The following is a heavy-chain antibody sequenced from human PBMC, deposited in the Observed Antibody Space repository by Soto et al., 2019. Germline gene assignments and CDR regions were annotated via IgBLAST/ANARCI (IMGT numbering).Heavy chain of an antibody. CDR3: ARDLGYYDSSASQTVY. V-gene: IGHV1-69*06. CDR2: IIPIFGTA. D-gene: IGHD3-22*01. J-gene: IGHJ4*02. Sequence: SVKVSCKASGGTFSSYAISWVRQAAGQGLEWMGGIIPIFGTANYAQKFQGRVTITADKSTSTAYMELSSLRSEDTAVYYCARDLGYYDSSASQTVYWGQGTLVTVSS. CDR1: GGTFSSYA.